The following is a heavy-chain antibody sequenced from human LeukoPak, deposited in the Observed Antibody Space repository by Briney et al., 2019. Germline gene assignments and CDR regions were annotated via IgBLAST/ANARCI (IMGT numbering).Heavy chain of an antibody. J-gene: IGHJ4*02. D-gene: IGHD3-9*01. V-gene: IGHV3-23*01. Sequence: PGGSLRLSCAASGFTFSSYAMSWVRQAPGKGLEWVSAISGGGGSTYYADSVKGRFTISRDNSKNTLYLQMNSLRAEDTAVYYCAKASPYYDVLTGYYYYFDYWGQGTLVTVSS. CDR1: GFTFSSYA. CDR3: AKASPYYDVLTGYYYYFDY. CDR2: ISGGGGST.